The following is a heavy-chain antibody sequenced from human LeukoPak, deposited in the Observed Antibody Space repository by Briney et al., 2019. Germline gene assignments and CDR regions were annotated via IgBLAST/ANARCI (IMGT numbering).Heavy chain of an antibody. CDR3: ARYSPSLAY. V-gene: IGHV3-48*01. CDR1: GFNFSSYS. Sequence: GGSLRLSCAASGFNFSSYSMTWVRQAPGKGLEWVSFISSSSSSIYYADSVKGRFTISRDNAKNSLYLQINSLRAEDTAVYYYARYSPSLAYWGQGTLVTVSS. D-gene: IGHD2-2*01. CDR2: ISSSSSSI. J-gene: IGHJ4*02.